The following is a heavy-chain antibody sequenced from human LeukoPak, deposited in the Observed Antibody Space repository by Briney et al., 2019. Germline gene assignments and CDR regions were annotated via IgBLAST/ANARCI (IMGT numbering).Heavy chain of an antibody. Sequence: SETLSLTCAVYGGSFSGYYWSWIRQPPGKGLEWIGEINHSGSTNYNPSLKSRVTISVDTSKNQFSLQLSSVTAADTAVYYCARGPQYSSSWYGYWGQGTLVTVSS. CDR3: ARGPQYSSSWYGY. V-gene: IGHV4-34*01. CDR1: GGSFSGYY. CDR2: INHSGST. D-gene: IGHD6-13*01. J-gene: IGHJ4*02.